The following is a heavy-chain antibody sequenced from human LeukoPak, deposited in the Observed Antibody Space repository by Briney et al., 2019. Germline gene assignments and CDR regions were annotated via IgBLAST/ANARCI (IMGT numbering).Heavy chain of an antibody. CDR1: GYTFTDYY. CDR2: VYPEDGET. Sequence: ATVKLSCKVSGYTFTDYYMHWGPQAPGKGLEWMGLVYPEDGETIYAEKFQGRVTITADTSTDTAYMELSSLRSEDTAVYYCATDLSRWELLDAFDIWGQGTMVTVSS. CDR3: ATDLSRWELLDAFDI. J-gene: IGHJ3*02. V-gene: IGHV1-69-2*01. D-gene: IGHD1-26*01.